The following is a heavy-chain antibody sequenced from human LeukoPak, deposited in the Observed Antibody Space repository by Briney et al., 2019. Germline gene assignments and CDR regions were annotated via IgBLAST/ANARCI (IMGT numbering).Heavy chain of an antibody. CDR3: ARSTYYYDSSGYYSLYYFDY. D-gene: IGHD3-22*01. J-gene: IGHJ4*02. V-gene: IGHV4-59*01. CDR1: GGSISSYY. CDR2: IYYSGST. Sequence: SGTLSLTCTVSGGSISSYYWSWIRQPPRKGLEWIGYIYYSGSTNYNPSLQSRVTISVDTSKNQFSLKLSSVTAADTAVYYCARSTYYYDSSGYYSLYYFDYWGQGTLVTVSS.